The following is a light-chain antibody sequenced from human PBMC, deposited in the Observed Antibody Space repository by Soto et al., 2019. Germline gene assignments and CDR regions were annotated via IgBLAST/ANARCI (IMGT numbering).Light chain of an antibody. J-gene: IGKJ5*01. CDR1: QSVSSY. CDR3: QHRMNWPLT. V-gene: IGKV3-11*01. CDR2: DAS. Sequence: IVLPQTKGTMSFSPGQRATLCCRASQSVSSYLLWYQQKPGQAPRLLIYDASNRAAGIPARFSGSGSGTDFTLTISSLEPEDFAVYYCQHRMNWPLTFGQGTRLENK.